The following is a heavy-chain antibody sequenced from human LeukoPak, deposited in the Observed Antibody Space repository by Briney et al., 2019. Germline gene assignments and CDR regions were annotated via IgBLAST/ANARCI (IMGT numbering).Heavy chain of an antibody. Sequence: GGSLRLSCAASGFTFSSYAMSWVRQAPGKGLEWVSAISGSGGSTYNADSVKGRFTISRDNAKNSLYLQTNSLRAEDTAVYYCARDLSEPHWYSSGWSLDVWGQGTTVIVSS. V-gene: IGHV3-23*01. CDR2: ISGSGGST. J-gene: IGHJ6*02. CDR3: ARDLSEPHWYSSGWSLDV. D-gene: IGHD6-19*01. CDR1: GFTFSSYA.